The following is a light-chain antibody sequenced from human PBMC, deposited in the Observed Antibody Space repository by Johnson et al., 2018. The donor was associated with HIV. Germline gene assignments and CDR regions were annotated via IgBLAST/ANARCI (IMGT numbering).Light chain of an antibody. CDR2: EDN. Sequence: QSLLTQPPSLSAAPGQRVSISCSGNSSNIENYFVSWYQQLPGAAPRLLIYEDNKRPSGIPDRFSGSKSGASATLGITGLQTGDEADFYCGTWDTSLSAYVFGTGTKVTVL. J-gene: IGLJ1*01. V-gene: IGLV1-51*02. CDR3: GTWDTSLSAYV. CDR1: SSNIENYF.